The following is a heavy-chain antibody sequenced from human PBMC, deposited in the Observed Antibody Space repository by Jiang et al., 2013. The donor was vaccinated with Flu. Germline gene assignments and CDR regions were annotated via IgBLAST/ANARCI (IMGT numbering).Heavy chain of an antibody. J-gene: IGHJ4*02. CDR1: GYTFIGYS. CDR3: ARDKRTIDFDY. CDR2: ISTTTGNP. D-gene: IGHD4/OR15-4a*01. Sequence: QSGSELKTPGASVRVSCKASGYTFIGYSINWVRQAPGQGLEWMGWISTTTGNPTYAQGFTERFVFSLDTSVSTAYLQISSLRAEDTAVYYCARDKRTIDFDYWGQGTLVTVSS. V-gene: IGHV7-4-1*02.